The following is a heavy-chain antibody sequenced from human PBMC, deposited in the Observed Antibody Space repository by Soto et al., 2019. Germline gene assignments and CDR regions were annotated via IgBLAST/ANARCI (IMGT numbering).Heavy chain of an antibody. CDR2: VFYTGTT. CDR3: GTEMNSDNYWFDP. D-gene: IGHD1-1*01. CDR1: GGSITSRNHY. J-gene: IGHJ5*02. V-gene: IGHV4-39*01. Sequence: QLQLQESGPGLVKPSETLSLTCTVSGGSITSRNHYWGWIRQPPGKGLEWIGGVFYTGTTYYNPSLKSRVTISVDTSQNQFSLKLNSVTAADTAVYYCGTEMNSDNYWFDPWGQGSLVTVSS.